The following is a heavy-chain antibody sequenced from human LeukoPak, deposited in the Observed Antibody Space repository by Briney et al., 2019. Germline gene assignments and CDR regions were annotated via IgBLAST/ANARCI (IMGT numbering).Heavy chain of an antibody. CDR1: GFTFSSYA. V-gene: IGHV3-23*01. J-gene: IGHJ4*02. CDR3: AKDGYYDGRSWGYFDS. D-gene: IGHD3-22*01. CDR2: ISGSGGST. Sequence: QPGGSLRLSCAASGFTFSSYAMSWVRQAPGKGLEWVSAISGSGGSTYYADSVKGRFTISRDNSKNTLYLQMNSLRAEDTAVYYCAKDGYYDGRSWGYFDSWGQGTLVTVSS.